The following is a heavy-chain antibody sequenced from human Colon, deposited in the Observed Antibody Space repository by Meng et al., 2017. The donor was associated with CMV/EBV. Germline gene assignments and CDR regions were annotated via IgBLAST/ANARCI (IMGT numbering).Heavy chain of an antibody. Sequence: GGSLRLSCAASGFSLSTYAMNWVRQAPGKGLEWVASIIGSGFYTYYADSVKGRFTISRDNSRNMIDLQMSNLTAEDTALYYCARGTQYSDFWSGFPYWGHGTLVTVSS. D-gene: IGHD3-3*01. CDR2: IIGSGFYT. V-gene: IGHV3-23*01. J-gene: IGHJ4*01. CDR1: GFSLSTYA. CDR3: ARGTQYSDFWSGFPY.